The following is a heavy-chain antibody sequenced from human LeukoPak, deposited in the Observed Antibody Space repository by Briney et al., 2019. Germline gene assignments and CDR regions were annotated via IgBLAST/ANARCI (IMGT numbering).Heavy chain of an antibody. CDR2: IKLDGSEK. CDR3: ARDRSDILTGYNDAFDI. Sequence: GGSLRLSCAASGFTFSSYWMSWVRQAPGKGLEWVATIKLDGSEKYYVDSRKGRLTISRDNTKNSLYLQMNSLRAEDTAVYYCARDRSDILTGYNDAFDIWGQGTMVTVSS. D-gene: IGHD3-9*01. V-gene: IGHV3-7*01. CDR1: GFTFSSYW. J-gene: IGHJ3*02.